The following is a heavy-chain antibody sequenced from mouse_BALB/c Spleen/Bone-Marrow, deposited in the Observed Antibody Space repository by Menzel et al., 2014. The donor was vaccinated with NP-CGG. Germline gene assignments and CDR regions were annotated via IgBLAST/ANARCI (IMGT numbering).Heavy chain of an antibody. J-gene: IGHJ4*01. CDR2: IWSDGST. V-gene: IGHV2-6*02. CDR1: GFSLTSYG. CDR3: ARRGDNRAMDY. Sequence: VMLVESGPGLVVPSQSLSITCTVSGFSLTSYGVHWVRQPPGKGLEWLVVIWSDGSTSYNSALKSRLSISRDNSKSQVFLKMNSLQTDDTAMYYCARRGDNRAMDYWGQGTSVTVSS. D-gene: IGHD1-3*01.